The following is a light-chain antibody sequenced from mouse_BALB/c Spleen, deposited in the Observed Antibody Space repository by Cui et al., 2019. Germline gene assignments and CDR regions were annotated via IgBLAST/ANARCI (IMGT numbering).Light chain of an antibody. CDR1: QSISDY. V-gene: IGKV5-39*01. Sequence: DIVMTQSPATLSVTPGDRLSLSCRASQSISDYLHWYQQKSHESTRLLIKYASQSISGIPSRFSGSGSGSDFTLSINSVEPEDVGVYYCQNGHSFPLTFGAGTKLELK. J-gene: IGKJ5*01. CDR3: QNGHSFPLT. CDR2: YAS.